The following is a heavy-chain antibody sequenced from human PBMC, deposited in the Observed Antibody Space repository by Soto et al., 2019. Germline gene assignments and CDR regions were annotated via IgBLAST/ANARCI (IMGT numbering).Heavy chain of an antibody. D-gene: IGHD3-10*01. CDR2: IISSGVDT. CDR1: GFTFSMYA. J-gene: IGHJ4*02. V-gene: IGHV3-64*01. Sequence: EVQLVESGGGLVQPGGSLRLSCAASGFTFSMYAMHWVRQAPGKGLEYVSAIISSGVDTYYANSVKGRFTISRDNSKNTLYLQMGSLRAEDMAVYYCARARDYGSGKYYNDYWCQGILVTVSS. CDR3: ARARDYGSGKYYNDY.